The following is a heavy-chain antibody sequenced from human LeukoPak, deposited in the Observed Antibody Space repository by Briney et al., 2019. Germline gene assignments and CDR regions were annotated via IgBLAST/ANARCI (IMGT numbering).Heavy chain of an antibody. CDR3: ARESRENIVIDY. Sequence: GGSLRLSCAVSGFTFSSYAMHWVRQAPGKGLEWVAVISYDGTNKKHADSVKGRFTISRDNVKNTLYLQMNSLRAEDTAVYYCARESRENIVIDYWGQGTVVTVSS. V-gene: IGHV3-30-3*01. CDR1: GFTFSSYA. D-gene: IGHD2-21*01. CDR2: ISYDGTNK. J-gene: IGHJ4*02.